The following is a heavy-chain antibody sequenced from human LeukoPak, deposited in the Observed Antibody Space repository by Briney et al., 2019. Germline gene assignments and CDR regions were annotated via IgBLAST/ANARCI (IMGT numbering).Heavy chain of an antibody. D-gene: IGHD3-3*01. J-gene: IGHJ5*02. CDR3: ARDTYYDFWSGYYSNNWCDP. Sequence: SVKVSCKASGGTFSSYAISWVRQAPGQGLEWMGGIIPIFGTANYAQKFQGRVTITTDESTSTAYMELSSLRSEDTAVYYCARDTYYDFWSGYYSNNWCDPWGQGTLVTVSS. CDR1: GGTFSSYA. CDR2: IIPIFGTA. V-gene: IGHV1-69*05.